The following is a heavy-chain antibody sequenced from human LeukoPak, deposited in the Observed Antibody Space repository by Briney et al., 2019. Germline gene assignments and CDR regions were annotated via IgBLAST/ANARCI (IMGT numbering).Heavy chain of an antibody. Sequence: MPSETLSLTCTVSGGSVSSGSYYWSWIRQPPGKGLEWIGYIYYSGSTNYNPSLKSRVTISVDTSKNQFSLKLSSVTAADTAVYYCASPYHYYGSGSLVCWGQGTLVTVSS. CDR2: IYYSGST. CDR3: ASPYHYYGSGSLVC. D-gene: IGHD3-10*01. J-gene: IGHJ4*02. V-gene: IGHV4-61*01. CDR1: GGSVSSGSYY.